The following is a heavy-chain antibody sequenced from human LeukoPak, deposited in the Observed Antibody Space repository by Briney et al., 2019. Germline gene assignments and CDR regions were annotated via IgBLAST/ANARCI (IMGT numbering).Heavy chain of an antibody. CDR3: ARDTSAKPRGFFDY. CDR1: GFSFSNAW. D-gene: IGHD1-26*01. V-gene: IGHV3-48*04. J-gene: IGHJ4*02. CDR2: IGGSGGPI. Sequence: GGSLRLSCEASGFSFSNAWMNWVRQAPGKGLEWVSYIGGSGGPIYYADSVKGRFTISRDNAKNSLYLQMNSLRAEDTAVYYCARDTSAKPRGFFDYWGQGTLVTVSS.